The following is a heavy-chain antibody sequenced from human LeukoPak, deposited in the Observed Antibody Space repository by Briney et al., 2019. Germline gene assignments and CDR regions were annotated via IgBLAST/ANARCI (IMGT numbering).Heavy chain of an antibody. CDR3: ARDPYNGAYGDTYYYYMDV. V-gene: IGHV3-53*01. CDR1: GFTVSSNS. D-gene: IGHD4-17*01. J-gene: IGHJ6*03. CDR2: IYSDNT. Sequence: PGGSLRLSCTVSGFTVSSNSMSWVRQAPGKGLEWVSFIYSDNTHYSDSVKGRFTISRDNSKNTLYLQMNSLRAEDTAIYYCARDPYNGAYGDTYYYYMDVWGKGTTVTISS.